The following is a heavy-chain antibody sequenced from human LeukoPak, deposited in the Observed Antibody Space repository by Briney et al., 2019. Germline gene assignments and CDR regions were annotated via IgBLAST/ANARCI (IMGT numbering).Heavy chain of an antibody. CDR2: IGTAGDT. J-gene: IGHJ3*02. CDR1: GFTFSSYD. Sequence: GGSLRLSCAASGFTFSSYDMHWVRQATGKGLEWVSAIGTAGDTYYPGSVKGRFTISRENAKNSFYLQMNSLRAGDTAVYYCARASPSGAAFDIWGQGTMVTVSS. D-gene: IGHD6-19*01. V-gene: IGHV3-13*01. CDR3: ARASPSGAAFDI.